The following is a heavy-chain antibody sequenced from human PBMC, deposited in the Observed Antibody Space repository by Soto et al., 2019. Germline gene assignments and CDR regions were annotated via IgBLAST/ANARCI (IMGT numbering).Heavy chain of an antibody. Sequence: QVQLVQSGAEVKKPGASVKVSCKASGYTFTSYGISWVRQAPGQGLEWMGWISAYNGNTYSAQKPLGRATTTTDTSTSTAYMGLRSLRSDDTAVYYCAREPNYFDYWGQGTLVTVSS. CDR3: AREPNYFDY. CDR2: ISAYNGNT. V-gene: IGHV1-18*01. J-gene: IGHJ4*02. CDR1: GYTFTSYG.